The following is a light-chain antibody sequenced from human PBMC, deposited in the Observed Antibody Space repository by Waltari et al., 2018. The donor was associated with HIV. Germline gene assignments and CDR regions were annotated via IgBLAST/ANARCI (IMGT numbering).Light chain of an antibody. CDR2: EVS. Sequence: QSALTQPASVSGSPGQSITISCTGTSSDVGVYNYVSWYQQHPGKAPKLMSYEVSKRPSGVSKRFAGYKSCNTGSLTIDGLQAEDGADYYCSSYTTRNTRVVGGGTTLTVL. CDR3: SSYTTRNTRV. CDR1: SSDVGVYNY. J-gene: IGLJ3*02. V-gene: IGLV2-14*01.